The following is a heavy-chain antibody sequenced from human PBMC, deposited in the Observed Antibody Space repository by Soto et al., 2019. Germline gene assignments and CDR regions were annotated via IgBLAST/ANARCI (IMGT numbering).Heavy chain of an antibody. D-gene: IGHD2-2*01. CDR1: GXTFTSYY. Sequence: GASVKVSCKASGXTFTSYYMHWVRQAPGQGLEWMGIINPSGGSTSYAQKFQGRVTMTRDTSTSTVYMELSSLRSEDTAVYYCARDRYVVPAVMLVMASRGNMDVWGQGTTVTVS. CDR2: INPSGGST. V-gene: IGHV1-46*01. CDR3: ARDRYVVPAVMLVMASRGNMDV. J-gene: IGHJ6*02.